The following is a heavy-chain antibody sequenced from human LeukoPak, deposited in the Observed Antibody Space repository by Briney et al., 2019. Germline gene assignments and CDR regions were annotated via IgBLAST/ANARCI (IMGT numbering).Heavy chain of an antibody. J-gene: IGHJ3*02. Sequence: PGGSLRLSCAASGFTVSSNYMSSVRQAPGKGLEWVSVIYSGGSTYYADSVKGRLTISRDNSNNTPYLQMNSLRAEDTAVYYCARVDTAMDAFDIWGQGTMVAVSS. CDR3: ARVDTAMDAFDI. V-gene: IGHV3-53*01. D-gene: IGHD5-18*01. CDR2: IYSGGST. CDR1: GFTVSSNY.